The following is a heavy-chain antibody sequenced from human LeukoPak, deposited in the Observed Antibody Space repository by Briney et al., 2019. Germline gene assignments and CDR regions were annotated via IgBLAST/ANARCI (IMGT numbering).Heavy chain of an antibody. V-gene: IGHV1-2*02. Sequence: ASVKVSCKASGYTFTGYYMHWVRQAPGQGLEWMGWINPNSGGTNYAQKFQGRVTMTRDTSISTAYMELSRLRSDDTAVYYCARHLPHLPGYDSGGYGVYFDYWGQGTLVTVSS. CDR2: INPNSGGT. CDR3: ARHLPHLPGYDSGGYGVYFDY. J-gene: IGHJ4*02. D-gene: IGHD3-22*01. CDR1: GYTFTGYY.